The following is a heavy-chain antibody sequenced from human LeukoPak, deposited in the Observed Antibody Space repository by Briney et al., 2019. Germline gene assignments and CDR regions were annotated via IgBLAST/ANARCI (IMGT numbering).Heavy chain of an antibody. Sequence: HPGGSLRLSCAASGFTFSSYGMHWVRQAPGKGLERVAVIWYGGSNKYYADSVKGRFTISRDNSKNTLYLQMNSLRAEDTAVYYCARAGGYSGYDPLVYWGQGTLVTVSS. CDR2: IWYGGSNK. J-gene: IGHJ4*02. D-gene: IGHD5-12*01. CDR3: ARAGGYSGYDPLVY. CDR1: GFTFSSYG. V-gene: IGHV3-33*01.